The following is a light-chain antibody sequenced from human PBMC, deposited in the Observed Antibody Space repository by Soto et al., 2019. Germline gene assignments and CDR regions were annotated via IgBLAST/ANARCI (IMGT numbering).Light chain of an antibody. CDR2: RNN. CDR3: AAWDDSLSGPV. V-gene: IGLV1-47*01. CDR1: SSNIGSNY. J-gene: IGLJ7*01. Sequence: QSVLTEPPSASGTPGQRVTISCSGSSSNIGSNYVYWYQQLPGTAPKLLIYRNNQRPSGVPARFSGSKSGTSASLAISGLRSEDEADYYCAAWDDSLSGPVFGGGTQQTVL.